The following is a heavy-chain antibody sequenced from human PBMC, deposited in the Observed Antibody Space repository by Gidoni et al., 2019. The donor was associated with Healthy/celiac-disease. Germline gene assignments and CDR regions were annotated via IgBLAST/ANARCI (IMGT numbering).Heavy chain of an antibody. CDR1: GFTFTSYA. D-gene: IGHD5-12*01. J-gene: IGHJ4*02. CDR2: ISGSGGST. Sequence: EVQLLESGGGLVQPGGSLRLSCAASGFTFTSYAMSWVRQAPGKGLEWVSAISGSGGSTYYADSVKGRFTISRDNSKNTLYLQMNSLRAEDTAVYYCAKAGRDGYNSFYFDYWGQGTLVTVSS. V-gene: IGHV3-23*01. CDR3: AKAGRDGYNSFYFDY.